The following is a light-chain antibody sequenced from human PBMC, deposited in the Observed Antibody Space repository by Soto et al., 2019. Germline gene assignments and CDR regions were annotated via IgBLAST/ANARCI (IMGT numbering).Light chain of an antibody. CDR2: SDT. J-gene: IGLJ2*01. V-gene: IGLV3-21*01. CDR1: DIGSKG. Sequence: SYELTQPPSESMAPGKTASISCGGNDIGSKGVHWYQQKPGQAPVLVIYSDTDLPPVITERFSGSNSANLATLTISRVEAGDEAYYYCQVWDSGSAHVVFGGGTKLTLL. CDR3: QVWDSGSAHVV.